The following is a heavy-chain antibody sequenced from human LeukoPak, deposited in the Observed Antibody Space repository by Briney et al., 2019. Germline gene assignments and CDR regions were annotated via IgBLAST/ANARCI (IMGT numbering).Heavy chain of an antibody. CDR2: IYYSGNT. D-gene: IGHD2-15*01. Sequence: PSETLSLTCTVSGGSISSTSYYWGWIRQPPGKGLEWIGSIYYSGNTYYNPSLKSRVTISVDTSKNQFSLKLSSVTAIDTAVYYCALGVVVRSQTGRYFDYWGQGTLVTVSS. V-gene: IGHV4-39*01. CDR3: ALGVVVRSQTGRYFDY. J-gene: IGHJ4*02. CDR1: GGSISSTSYY.